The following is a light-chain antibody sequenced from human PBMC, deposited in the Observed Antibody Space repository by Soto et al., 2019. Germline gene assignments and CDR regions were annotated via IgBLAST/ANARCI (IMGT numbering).Light chain of an antibody. CDR2: KDN. Sequence: SYELTQSPSVSVSPGQTARITCSGDALTKKYVYWYQLKPGQAPLLVIYKDNERPSGIPERFSGSSSGTIATLTISGVQAEDDADYFCQSSDGSLKLYVFGSGTNLTVL. V-gene: IGLV3-25*03. CDR3: QSSDGSLKLYV. J-gene: IGLJ1*01. CDR1: ALTKKY.